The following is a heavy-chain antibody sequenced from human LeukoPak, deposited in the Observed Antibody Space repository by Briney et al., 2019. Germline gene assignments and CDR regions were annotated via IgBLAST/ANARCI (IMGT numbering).Heavy chain of an antibody. D-gene: IGHD3-22*01. Sequence: GGSLRLSCEASGFSFSSYSMNWVRQAPGKGLEWVSFISGSSSIIHYADSVKGRFTVSRDNAKNSLYLQMNSLRAEDTAVYYCARSGTTYYYDSGSRIWGQGTMVTVSS. V-gene: IGHV3-48*04. CDR1: GFSFSSYS. J-gene: IGHJ3*02. CDR3: ARSGTTYYYDSGSRI. CDR2: ISGSSSII.